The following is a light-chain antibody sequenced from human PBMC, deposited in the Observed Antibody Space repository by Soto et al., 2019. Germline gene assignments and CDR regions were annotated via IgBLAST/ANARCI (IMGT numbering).Light chain of an antibody. CDR3: MQALQTPPWT. CDR2: LGS. J-gene: IGKJ1*01. CDR1: QSLLHSDGRNY. Sequence: DIVMTQSPLSLTVTPGEPASISCRSSQSLLHSDGRNYLDWYLQKPGQSPQLLISLGSTRSSGVPDRFSGSGSGTDFTLRISGVEAEDAGVYYYMQALQTPPWTFGQGTKVEIK. V-gene: IGKV2-28*01.